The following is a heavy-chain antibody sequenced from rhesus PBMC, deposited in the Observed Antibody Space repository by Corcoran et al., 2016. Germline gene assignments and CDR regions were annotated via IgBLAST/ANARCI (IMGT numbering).Heavy chain of an antibody. Sequence: QLQLQESGPGLVKPSETLSLTCAVSSGSISNNFWSWIRQPPGKGLEWIGRISGTGGTDNNPSLKSRVTISTDTSKNQFSLKLSSVTAADTAVYYCARAPFCSSSFCSRRFDVWGAGVLVTVSS. V-gene: IGHV4-173*01. CDR3: ARAPFCSSSFCSRRFDV. D-gene: IGHD2-15*01. J-gene: IGHJ5-1*01. CDR1: SGSISNNF. CDR2: ISGTGGT.